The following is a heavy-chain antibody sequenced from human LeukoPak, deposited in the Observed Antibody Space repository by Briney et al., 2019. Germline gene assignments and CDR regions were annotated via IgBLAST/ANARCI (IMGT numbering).Heavy chain of an antibody. CDR2: ISSSSSYI. CDR3: ARAGCTNGVCFGTYYFDY. Sequence: PGGSLRLSCAASGFTFSSYSMNWVRQAPGKRLEWVSSISSSSSYIYYADSVKGRFTISRDNAKNSLYLQMNSLRAEDTAVYYCARAGCTNGVCFGTYYFDYWGQGTLVTVSS. D-gene: IGHD2-8*01. V-gene: IGHV3-21*01. J-gene: IGHJ4*02. CDR1: GFTFSSYS.